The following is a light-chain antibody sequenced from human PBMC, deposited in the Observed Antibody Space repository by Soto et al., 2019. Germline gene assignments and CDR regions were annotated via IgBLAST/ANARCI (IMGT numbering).Light chain of an antibody. Sequence: EVVMTQSPATLSVSPGERATLSCRASQSVRSNLAWYQQKPGQAPRPLICDTSTRATGIPARFSGSGSGTEFTLTISSLQSEDFAVYHCQQYDKWPPTFGQGTKVEIK. J-gene: IGKJ1*01. V-gene: IGKV3-15*01. CDR1: QSVRSN. CDR2: DTS. CDR3: QQYDKWPPT.